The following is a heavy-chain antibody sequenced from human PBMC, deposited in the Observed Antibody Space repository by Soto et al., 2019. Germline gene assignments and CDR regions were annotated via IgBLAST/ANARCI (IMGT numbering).Heavy chain of an antibody. D-gene: IGHD6-13*01. J-gene: IGHJ4*02. CDR3: AYPSYSSSWYPIDY. Sequence: PGGSLRLSCAASGFTFSSYWMHWVRQAPGKGLVWVSRINSDGSSITYADSVKGRFTISRDNAKNTLYLQMNSLRAEDTGVYYCAYPSYSSSWYPIDYWGQGTLVTVSS. V-gene: IGHV3-74*01. CDR1: GFTFSSYW. CDR2: INSDGSSI.